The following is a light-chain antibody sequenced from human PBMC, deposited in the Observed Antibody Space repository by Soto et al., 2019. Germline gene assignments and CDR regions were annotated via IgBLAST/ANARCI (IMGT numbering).Light chain of an antibody. Sequence: EIGLTQSPGTLSLSPGERATLSCRASQSVSSSYLAWYQQKPGQAPRLLIYGASKRDAGIPDRFSGSGSGTNFTLTISRLEPEDYAVYYCQQYGSSPMYTFGQGTKLEIK. CDR1: QSVSSSY. CDR3: QQYGSSPMYT. J-gene: IGKJ2*01. CDR2: GAS. V-gene: IGKV3-20*01.